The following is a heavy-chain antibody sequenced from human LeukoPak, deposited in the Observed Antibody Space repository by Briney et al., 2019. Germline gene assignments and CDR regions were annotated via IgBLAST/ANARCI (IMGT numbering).Heavy chain of an antibody. V-gene: IGHV3-53*01. CDR3: ARDTLPDY. J-gene: IGHJ4*02. CDR1: GFTVSSNY. Sequence: GGSLRLSCAASGFTVSSNYMSWVRQAPGKGLEWVSVIYSGGSTYYADSVKGRFTISRDNAKNSLYLQMNSLRAEDTAVYYCARDTLPDYWGQGTLVTVSS. CDR2: IYSGGST.